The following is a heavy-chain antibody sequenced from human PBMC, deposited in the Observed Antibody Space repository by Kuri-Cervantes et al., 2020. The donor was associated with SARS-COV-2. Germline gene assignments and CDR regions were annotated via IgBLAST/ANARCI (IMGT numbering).Heavy chain of an antibody. CDR3: ARDGTPRRIDY. V-gene: IGHV3-33*01. Sequence: GGSLRLSCAASGFSFRNYGMHWVRQAPDKGLEWVAGIWYDGSNENYADSVKGRFIVSRDNSKNTLYLQMNSLRAEDTAVYYCARDGTPRRIDYWGQGTLVTVSS. CDR2: IWYDGSNE. D-gene: IGHD6-13*01. J-gene: IGHJ4*02. CDR1: GFSFRNYG.